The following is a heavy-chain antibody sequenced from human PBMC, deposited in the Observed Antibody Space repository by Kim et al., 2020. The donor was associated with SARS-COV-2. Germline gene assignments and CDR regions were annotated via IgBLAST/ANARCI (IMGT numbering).Heavy chain of an antibody. V-gene: IGHV4-34*01. CDR3: ARAGVVPAAIRYYFDY. Sequence: SLKSRVTISVDTSKNPFSLKLSSVTAADTAVYYCARAGVVPAAIRYYFDYWGQGTLVTVSS. D-gene: IGHD2-2*02. J-gene: IGHJ4*02.